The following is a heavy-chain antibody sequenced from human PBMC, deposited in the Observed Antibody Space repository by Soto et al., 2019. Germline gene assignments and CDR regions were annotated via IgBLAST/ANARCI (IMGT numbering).Heavy chain of an antibody. D-gene: IGHD3-16*02. V-gene: IGHV4-34*01. CDR1: GGSFSGYY. CDR2: SSHSGST. J-gene: IGHJ4*02. Sequence: QVQLQQWGAGLLKPSETLSLTCAVYGGSFSGYYWCWIRQPPGKGLWWIGESSHSGSTKHNQALNRRVTISVDTSKNHFSLKLSSVTAADKAVYYCARAYDYVWGTYRLDYWGQGTLVTVSS. CDR3: ARAYDYVWGTYRLDY.